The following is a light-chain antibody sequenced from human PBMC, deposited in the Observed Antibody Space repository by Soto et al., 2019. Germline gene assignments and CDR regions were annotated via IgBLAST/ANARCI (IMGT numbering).Light chain of an antibody. Sequence: QSVLTQPASVSGSPGQSITISCTGTSSDVGGYNYVSWYQQHPGEAPKLMIFDVTYRPSGVSNRFSGSKSGNTASLTISGLQAEDAADYYCSSYTSSSPYVFGTGTKLTVL. J-gene: IGLJ1*01. CDR1: SSDVGGYNY. CDR2: DVT. V-gene: IGLV2-14*01. CDR3: SSYTSSSPYV.